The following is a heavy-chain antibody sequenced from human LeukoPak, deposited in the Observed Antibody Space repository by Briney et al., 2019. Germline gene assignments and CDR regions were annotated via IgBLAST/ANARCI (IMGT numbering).Heavy chain of an antibody. CDR2: FDPEDGET. Sequence: ASVKVSCKVSGYTLTELSMHWVRQAPGKGLEWVGGFDPEDGETIYAQKFQGRVTMTEDTSTDTAYMELSSLRSEDTAVYYCVTQWLVLYLAFDIWGQGTMATVSS. V-gene: IGHV1-24*01. CDR3: VTQWLVLYLAFDI. J-gene: IGHJ3*02. CDR1: GYTLTELS. D-gene: IGHD6-19*01.